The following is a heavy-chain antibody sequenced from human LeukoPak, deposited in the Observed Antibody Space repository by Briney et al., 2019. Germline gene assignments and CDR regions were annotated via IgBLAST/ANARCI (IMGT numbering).Heavy chain of an antibody. V-gene: IGHV3-30*02. D-gene: IGHD2-15*01. J-gene: IGHJ4*02. CDR3: AKDLRYENYYFDC. CDR1: GFTFSSYG. Sequence: PGGSLRLSCAASGFTFSSYGMHWVRQAPGKGLEWVAFIRYDGSNKYYADSVKGRFTISRDNSKNTLYLQMNSLRAEDTAVYYCAKDLRYENYYFDCWGQGTLVTVSS. CDR2: IRYDGSNK.